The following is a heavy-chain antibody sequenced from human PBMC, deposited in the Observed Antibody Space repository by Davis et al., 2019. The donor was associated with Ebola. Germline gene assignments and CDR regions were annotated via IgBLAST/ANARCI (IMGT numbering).Heavy chain of an antibody. V-gene: IGHV3-30*02. CDR3: AKEDYGSGSYYH. CDR2: IRYDGSNK. J-gene: IGHJ5*02. Sequence: GESLKISCAASGFTFSSYSMHWVRQAPGKGLEWVAFIRYDGSNKYYADSVKGRFTISRDNSKNTLYLQMNSLRAEDTAVYYCAKEDYGSGSYYHWGQGTLVTVSS. CDR1: GFTFSSYS. D-gene: IGHD3-10*01.